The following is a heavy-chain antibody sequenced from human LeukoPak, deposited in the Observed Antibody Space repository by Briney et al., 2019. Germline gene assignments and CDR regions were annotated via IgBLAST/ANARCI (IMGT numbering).Heavy chain of an antibody. CDR3: ARGKIRMLGYYDYYYGMDV. CDR2: IWDDGERK. J-gene: IGHJ6*02. D-gene: IGHD3-3*01. CDR1: VFTFRTYG. Sequence: GGSLRLSCAVSVFTFRTYGIHWVRQAPGKGLECLALIWDDGERKYYADSVKGRFTISGDKSKNTLYLQTKSLRGEDTAVYYCARGKIRMLGYYDYYYGMDVWGQGATVTVSS. V-gene: IGHV3-33*01.